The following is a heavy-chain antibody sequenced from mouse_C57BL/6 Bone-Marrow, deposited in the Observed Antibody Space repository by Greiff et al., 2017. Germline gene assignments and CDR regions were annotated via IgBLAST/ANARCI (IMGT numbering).Heavy chain of an antibody. CDR3: ARGSSYFDY. D-gene: IGHD1-1*01. Sequence: EVTLVESGGGLVNPGGSLKLSCAASGFTFSDYGLHWVRQAPEKGLEWVAYISSGSSTIYYADTVKGRFTISRDNAKTTLFLQMTSLRSEDTAMYYCARGSSYFDYWGQGTTRTVSS. J-gene: IGHJ2*01. CDR1: GFTFSDYG. CDR2: ISSGSSTI. V-gene: IGHV5-17*01.